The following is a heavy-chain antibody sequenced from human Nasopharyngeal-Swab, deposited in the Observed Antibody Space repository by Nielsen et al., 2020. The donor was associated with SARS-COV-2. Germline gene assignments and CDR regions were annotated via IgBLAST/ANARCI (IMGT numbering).Heavy chain of an antibody. CDR1: GFTFSSYE. D-gene: IGHD2-15*01. Sequence: GESLKISCAASGFTFSSYEMNWVRQAPGKGLEWVSYISSSGSTIYYADSVKGRFTISRDNAKNSLYLQMNSLRAEDKAVYYCARDLVDIVVVVAALKDYYYYGMDVWGQGTTVTVSS. CDR3: ARDLVDIVVVVAALKDYYYYGMDV. V-gene: IGHV3-48*03. J-gene: IGHJ6*02. CDR2: ISSSGSTI.